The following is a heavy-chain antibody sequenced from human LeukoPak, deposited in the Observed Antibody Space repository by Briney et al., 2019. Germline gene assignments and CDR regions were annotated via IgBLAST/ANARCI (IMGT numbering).Heavy chain of an antibody. J-gene: IGHJ4*02. V-gene: IGHV3-48*02. Sequence: PGGSLRLSCAASGFTFSSYSMNWVRQAPGKGLEWVSYISSSLFTIYYADSVKGRFTISRDNAKDSLYLQMNSLGDEDTAVYYCAKVPYYDSSGRDDYFDYWGQGTLVTVSS. CDR2: ISSSLFTI. CDR1: GFTFSSYS. CDR3: AKVPYYDSSGRDDYFDY. D-gene: IGHD3-22*01.